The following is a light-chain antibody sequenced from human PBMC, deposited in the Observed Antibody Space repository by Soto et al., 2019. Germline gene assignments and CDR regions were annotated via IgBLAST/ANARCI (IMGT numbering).Light chain of an antibody. V-gene: IGKV1-39*01. CDR1: QSISSW. Sequence: DIQMTQSPSTLSATAGDRVTITCRASQSISSWLAWYQQKPGKAPKLLIYAASTLHSGVPLRFSGSGSGTEFTLTINNLQPEDFATYYCQQSYNAPRTFGQGTKVDIK. CDR2: AAS. J-gene: IGKJ1*01. CDR3: QQSYNAPRT.